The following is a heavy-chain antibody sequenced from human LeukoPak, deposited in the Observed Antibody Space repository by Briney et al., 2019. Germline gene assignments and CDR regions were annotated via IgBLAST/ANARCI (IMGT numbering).Heavy chain of an antibody. D-gene: IGHD4-11*01. CDR2: ISGSSSFT. CDR1: GFTFSDYY. V-gene: IGHV3-11*03. J-gene: IGHJ5*02. Sequence: GGSLRLSCAASGFTFSDYYMSWIRQAPGKGLEWVSYISGSSSFTKYADSVKGRFTISRDNAKNTLYLQMNSLRAEDTAVYYCAKGLSIDYQWFDPWGQGTLVTVST. CDR3: AKGLSIDYQWFDP.